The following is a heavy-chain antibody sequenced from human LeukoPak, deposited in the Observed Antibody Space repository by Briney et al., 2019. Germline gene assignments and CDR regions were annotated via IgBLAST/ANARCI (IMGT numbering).Heavy chain of an antibody. CDR2: IYTSGST. J-gene: IGHJ3*02. V-gene: IGHV4-61*02. D-gene: IGHD2-2*01. CDR1: GGSISSGSYY. Sequence: SETLSLTCTVSGGSISSGSYYWSWIRQPAGKGLEWIGRIYTSGSTNYNPSLKSRVTISVDTSKNQFSLKLSSVTAADTAVYYCARGTAVVPAALGAFDIWGQGTMVTVSS. CDR3: ARGTAVVPAALGAFDI.